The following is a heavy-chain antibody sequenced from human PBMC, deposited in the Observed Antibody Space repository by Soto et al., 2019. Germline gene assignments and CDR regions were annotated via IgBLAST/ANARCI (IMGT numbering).Heavy chain of an antibody. Sequence: ASVKVSCTASGYTFTSYAMHWVRQAPGQRLEWMGWINAGNGNTKYSQKFQGRVTITRDTSASTAYMELSSLRSEDTAVYYCARADITGTTSAAFDIWGQGTMVTVSS. J-gene: IGHJ3*02. CDR2: INAGNGNT. V-gene: IGHV1-3*01. CDR3: ARADITGTTSAAFDI. D-gene: IGHD1-20*01. CDR1: GYTFTSYA.